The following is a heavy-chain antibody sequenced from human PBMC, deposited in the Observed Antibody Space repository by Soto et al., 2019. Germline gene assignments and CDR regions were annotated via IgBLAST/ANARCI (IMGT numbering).Heavy chain of an antibody. CDR3: ARDNYGPLGY. V-gene: IGHV1-2*02. CDR1: GYTFTDLY. CDR2: IDPRSGAS. J-gene: IGHJ4*02. D-gene: IGHD3-10*01. Sequence: ASVKVSCKPSGYTFTDLYIHWVRQAPGLGLEWMGWIDPRSGASRKTQRFQGRFTMTRDTSTNTVYMELSSLRSDDTAVYFCARDNYGPLGYWGQGTLVTVSS.